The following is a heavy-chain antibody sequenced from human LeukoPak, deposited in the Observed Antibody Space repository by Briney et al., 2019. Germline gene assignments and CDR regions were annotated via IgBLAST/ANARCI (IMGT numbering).Heavy chain of an antibody. Sequence: SETLSLTCAVSGGSITSGHYSWNWIRQPPGKGLEWIGYIYYSGSTYYNPSLKSRVTISVDTSKNQFSLKLSSVTAADTAVYYCARDGEAAGAHSNWFDPWGQGTLVTVSS. J-gene: IGHJ5*02. V-gene: IGHV4-30-4*07. CDR2: IYYSGST. D-gene: IGHD6-13*01. CDR3: ARDGEAAGAHSNWFDP. CDR1: GGSITSGHYS.